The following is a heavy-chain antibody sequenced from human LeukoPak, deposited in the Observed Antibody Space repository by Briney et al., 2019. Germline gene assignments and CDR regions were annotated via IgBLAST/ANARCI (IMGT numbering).Heavy chain of an antibody. CDR1: GFTFSSYC. CDR2: IKQDGSGK. J-gene: IGHJ4*02. CDR3: ARLSSITMVRAPFDY. D-gene: IGHD3-10*01. Sequence: GGSLRLSCAASGFTFSSYCMSWVRQAPGKGLEWVANIKQDGSGKYYVDSVKGRFTISRDNAKNSLYLQMNSLRAEDTAVYYCARLSSITMVRAPFDYWGQGTLVTVSS. V-gene: IGHV3-7*01.